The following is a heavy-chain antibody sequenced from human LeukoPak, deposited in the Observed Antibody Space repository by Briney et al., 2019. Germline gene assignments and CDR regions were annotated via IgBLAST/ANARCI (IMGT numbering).Heavy chain of an antibody. CDR3: ARGDDYGDQSIVC. CDR2: ISTVGRTT. J-gene: IGHJ4*02. CDR1: GFSFSGYE. D-gene: IGHD4-17*01. Sequence: GGSLRLSCAASGFSFSGYEMHWVRQAPGKGLEWISYISTVGRTTYYGSSVKGRFTTSRDNAKNSVYLQMDSLRVEDTAVYYCARGDDYGDQSIVCWGQGILVTVSS. V-gene: IGHV3-48*03.